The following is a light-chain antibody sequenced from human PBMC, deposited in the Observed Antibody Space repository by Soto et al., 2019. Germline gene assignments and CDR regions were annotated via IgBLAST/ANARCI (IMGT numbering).Light chain of an antibody. V-gene: IGKV4-1*01. CDR2: WAS. CDR1: QSVLYSSNNKNY. Sequence: DIVMTQAPDSLAVSLGERATINCKSSQSVLYSSNNKNYFAWYQQKPRQPPKLLIYWASTRESGVPDRFSGRGSGTDFALTISSLQAEDVAVYYCQQYLNTQDTFGQGTKLEIK. J-gene: IGKJ2*01. CDR3: QQYLNTQDT.